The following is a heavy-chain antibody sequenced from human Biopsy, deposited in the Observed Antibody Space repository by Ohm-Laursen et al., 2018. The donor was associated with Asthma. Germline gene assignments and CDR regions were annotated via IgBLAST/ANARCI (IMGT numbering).Heavy chain of an antibody. V-gene: IGHV3-53*01. CDR2: IYSGGTS. CDR3: ARGDSSGWSHYYFDY. J-gene: IGHJ4*02. Sequence: SLRLFCAASGFTVSRDHMFWVRQAPGKGLEWVSVIYSGGTSHTADSVRGRFTISRDFSKNTLHLQMHSLRVEDTAVYYCARGDSSGWSHYYFDYWGQGTLVTVSS. CDR1: GFTVSRDH. D-gene: IGHD6-19*01.